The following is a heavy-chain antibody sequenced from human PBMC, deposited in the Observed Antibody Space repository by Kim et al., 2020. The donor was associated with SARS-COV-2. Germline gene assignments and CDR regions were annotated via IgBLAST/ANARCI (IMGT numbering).Heavy chain of an antibody. CDR1: GYTFTSYG. CDR2: ISAYNGNT. J-gene: IGHJ4*02. D-gene: IGHD3-3*01. V-gene: IGHV1-18*01. Sequence: ASVKVSCKASGYTFTSYGISWVRQAPGQGLEWMGWISAYNGNTNYAQKLQGRVTMTTDTSTSTAYMELRSLRSDDTAVYYCARGSIFGVALTGEYYFDYWGQGTLVTVSS. CDR3: ARGSIFGVALTGEYYFDY.